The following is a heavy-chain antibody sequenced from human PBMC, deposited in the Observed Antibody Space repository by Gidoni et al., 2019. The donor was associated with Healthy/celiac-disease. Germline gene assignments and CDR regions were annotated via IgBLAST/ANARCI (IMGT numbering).Heavy chain of an antibody. CDR2: IWYDGSNK. Sequence: QVQLVESGGGVVEPGRSLSLSCASSGFPFSHYGMHGVRQAPGKGLGWVAVIWYDGSNKYYADSVKGRFTISRDNSKNTLYLQMNSLRAEDTAVYYCARVGRMVRGHSYGMDVWGQGTTVTVSS. CDR3: ARVGRMVRGHSYGMDV. J-gene: IGHJ6*02. V-gene: IGHV3-33*01. D-gene: IGHD3-10*01. CDR1: GFPFSHYG.